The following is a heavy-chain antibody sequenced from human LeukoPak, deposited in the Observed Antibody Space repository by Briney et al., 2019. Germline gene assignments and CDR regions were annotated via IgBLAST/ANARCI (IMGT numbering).Heavy chain of an antibody. Sequence: PGGSLRLSCAASGFTFSSYWMHWVRQAPGKGLVWVSRINSDGSSTSYADSVKGRFTISRDNARNTLYLQMNSLRAEDTAVYYCARSGYDYVWGSYRYTDFDYWGQGTLVTVSS. CDR1: GFTFSSYW. J-gene: IGHJ4*02. V-gene: IGHV3-74*01. CDR3: ARSGYDYVWGSYRYTDFDY. D-gene: IGHD3-16*02. CDR2: INSDGSST.